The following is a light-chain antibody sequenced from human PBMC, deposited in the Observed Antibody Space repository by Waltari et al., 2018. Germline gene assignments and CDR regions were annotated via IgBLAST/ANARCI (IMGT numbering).Light chain of an antibody. Sequence: QSALTQPRSVSGSPGQSVTISCTGTTNTVSGYNYGSWYQHPPGNAPKLNIYDVNELPAWIPDPFSASESGSAASLTISGLQAEDEADYYCCSYIGIWVFGGGTKLTVL. CDR1: TNTVSGYNY. CDR2: DVN. CDR3: CSYIGIWV. J-gene: IGLJ3*02. V-gene: IGLV2-11*01.